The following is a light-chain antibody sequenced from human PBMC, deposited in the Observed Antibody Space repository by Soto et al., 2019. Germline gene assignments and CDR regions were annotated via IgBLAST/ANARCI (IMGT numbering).Light chain of an antibody. CDR3: QQYNNWPPLT. V-gene: IGKV3-15*01. J-gene: IGKJ4*01. CDR1: QSVSSN. CDR2: GAS. Sequence: EIVMTQSPATLSVSPGERATLSCRASQSVSSNLAWYQQKTGQAPRLLMYGASTRATGIPARFSGSGSGTEFTLTISSLQSEDFGVYYCQQYNNWPPLTFGGGTKVDIK.